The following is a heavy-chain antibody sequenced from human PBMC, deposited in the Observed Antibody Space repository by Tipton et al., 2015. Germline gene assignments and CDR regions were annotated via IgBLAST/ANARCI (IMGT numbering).Heavy chain of an antibody. CDR2: MNPNSGNT. CDR1: GYTFASYD. Sequence: QLVQSGAEVKKPGASVKVSCKASGYTFASYDINWVRQSTGQGLEWMGSMNPNSGNTFYAQKFQGRVTMTGNTSISTAYMELSTLRSEDTAVYHCAVIAPFDHWGQGTLVTVSS. V-gene: IGHV1-8*01. CDR3: AVIAPFDH. D-gene: IGHD2-21*01. J-gene: IGHJ4*02.